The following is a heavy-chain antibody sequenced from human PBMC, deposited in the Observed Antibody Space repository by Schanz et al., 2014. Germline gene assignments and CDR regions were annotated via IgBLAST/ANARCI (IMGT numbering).Heavy chain of an antibody. V-gene: IGHV3-33*01. CDR1: GLNFDYYG. J-gene: IGHJ4*02. D-gene: IGHD6-13*01. Sequence: QVQLVESGGGVVQPGRSLRLSCATSGLNFDYYGMNWVRQAPGKGLEWVANIGYDGSEKYYADSVKGRFTISRDNSKNTLSLQMNSLRAEDTAVYYCARSGSSNWYFFDYWGQGTLVTVSS. CDR2: IGYDGSEK. CDR3: ARSGSSNWYFFDY.